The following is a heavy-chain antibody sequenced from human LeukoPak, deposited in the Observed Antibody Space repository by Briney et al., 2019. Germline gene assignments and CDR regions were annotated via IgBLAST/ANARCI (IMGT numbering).Heavy chain of an antibody. V-gene: IGHV3-7*01. CDR3: ARDKYGAYFDS. CDR2: IKQDGSEK. Sequence: TGGSLRLSCAASGFTFSTHWMDWVRQAPGKGLEWVANIKQDGSEKYYVDSVKGRFTISRDNAKNSLYLQMNSLRVEDTAVYYCARDKYGAYFDSWGQGILVTVSS. J-gene: IGHJ4*02. D-gene: IGHD4-17*01. CDR1: GFTFSTHW.